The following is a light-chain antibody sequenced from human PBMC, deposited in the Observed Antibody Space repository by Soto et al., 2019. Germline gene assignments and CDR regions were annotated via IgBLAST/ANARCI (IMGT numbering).Light chain of an antibody. J-gene: IGLJ3*02. CDR2: ENN. V-gene: IGLV1-51*02. Sequence: QSVLTQPPSVSAAPGQKVTISCSGSSSNIGSDFVSWYQQIPGTAPQLLIYENNKRPSGIPDRFSGSKSATSATLGITGLQTGDEADYYCAAWDTSLSGGVFGGGTKVTVL. CDR1: SSNIGSDF. CDR3: AAWDTSLSGGV.